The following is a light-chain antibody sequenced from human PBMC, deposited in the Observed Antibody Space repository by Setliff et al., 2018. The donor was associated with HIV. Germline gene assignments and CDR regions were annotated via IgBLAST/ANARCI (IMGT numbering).Light chain of an antibody. V-gene: IGLV2-23*02. J-gene: IGLJ1*01. CDR2: QAT. Sequence: ALTQPASVSGSPGQSITISCTGTSSDIGRYNLVSWYQQYPGKAPKLMIYQATKRPSGVSNRFSGSKSGNTASLTISGLQAEDEADYYCCSNTGSNTFVFGSGTRSPS. CDR3: CSNTGSNTFV. CDR1: SSDIGRYNL.